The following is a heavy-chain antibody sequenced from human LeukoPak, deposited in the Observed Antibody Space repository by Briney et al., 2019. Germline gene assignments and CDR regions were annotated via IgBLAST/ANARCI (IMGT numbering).Heavy chain of an antibody. J-gene: IGHJ4*02. D-gene: IGHD4-17*01. CDR1: GSIFSTYW. V-gene: IGHV3-7*01. CDR2: IKQDGGEE. Sequence: GSLRLSCAASGSIFSTYWMSWVRQAPGKGLEWVANIKQDGGEEHYVDSVKGRFTISRDNAKNSLYLQMNSLRAEDTAVYYCARDKSADYGDSYFDSWGQGILVTVSS. CDR3: ARDKSADYGDSYFDS.